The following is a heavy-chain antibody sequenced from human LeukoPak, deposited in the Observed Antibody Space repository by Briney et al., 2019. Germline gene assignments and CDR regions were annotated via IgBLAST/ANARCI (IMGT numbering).Heavy chain of an antibody. Sequence: SETLTLSCAVYGVSFSGYYWSWIRQPPGKGLEWVGEINHSGSTNYNASLKSRVTISVDTSKNQFSLKLSSVTAADTAVYYCARGPRVRGVIITPSYYYYGMDVWGQGTTVTVSS. J-gene: IGHJ6*02. CDR1: GVSFSGYY. D-gene: IGHD3-10*01. V-gene: IGHV4-34*01. CDR3: ARGPRVRGVIITPSYYYYGMDV. CDR2: INHSGST.